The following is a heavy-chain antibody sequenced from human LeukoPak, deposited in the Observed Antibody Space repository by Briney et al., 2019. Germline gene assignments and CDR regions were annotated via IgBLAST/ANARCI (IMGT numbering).Heavy chain of an antibody. J-gene: IGHJ1*01. V-gene: IGHV3-30-3*01. CDR2: ISYDGSNK. Sequence: PGGSLRLSCAASGFTFSSYAMHWVRQAPGKGLEWVAVISYDGSNKYYADSVKGRFTISRDNSKNTLYLQMNSLRAEDTAVYYCARDLGGDSSGCFQHWGQGTLVTVSS. D-gene: IGHD3-22*01. CDR1: GFTFSSYA. CDR3: ARDLGGDSSGCFQH.